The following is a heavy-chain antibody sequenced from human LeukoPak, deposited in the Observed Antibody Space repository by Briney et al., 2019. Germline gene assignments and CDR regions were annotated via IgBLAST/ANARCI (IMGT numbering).Heavy chain of an antibody. V-gene: IGHV4-34*01. CDR2: INHSGST. Sequence: GLEWIGEINHSGSTNYNPSLKSRVTISVDTSKNQFSLKLSSVTAADTAVYYCARGPFDYWGQGTLVTVSS. CDR3: ARGPFDY. J-gene: IGHJ4*02.